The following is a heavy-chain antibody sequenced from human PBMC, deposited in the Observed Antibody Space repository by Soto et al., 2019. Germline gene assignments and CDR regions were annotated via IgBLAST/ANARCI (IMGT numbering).Heavy chain of an antibody. CDR2: ISYDGSNY. CDR3: ARYIAAAGPRFDY. J-gene: IGHJ4*02. CDR1: GFTFSSYD. Sequence: VQLLESGGGLVQPGGSLRLSCAASGFTFSSYDMSWVRQAPGKGLEWVAVISYDGSNYYFADSVKGRFTISRDNSKNTLYLQMNSLRAEDTAVYYCARYIAAAGPRFDYWGQGTLVTVSS. D-gene: IGHD6-13*01. V-gene: IGHV3-30-3*01.